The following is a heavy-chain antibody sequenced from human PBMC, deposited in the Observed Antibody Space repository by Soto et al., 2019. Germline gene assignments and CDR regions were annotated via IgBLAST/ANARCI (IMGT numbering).Heavy chain of an antibody. J-gene: IGHJ4*02. CDR3: ARESEDLTSNFDY. V-gene: IGHV3-21*01. CDR1: GFIFSTYS. Sequence: GGSLRLSCAASGFIFSTYSMNWVRQAPGKGLEWVSSISSTTNYIYYADSMKGRFTVSRDNAKNSVYLDMNSLSAEDTAVYYCARESEDLTSNFDYWGQGTLVTVSS. CDR2: ISSTTNYI.